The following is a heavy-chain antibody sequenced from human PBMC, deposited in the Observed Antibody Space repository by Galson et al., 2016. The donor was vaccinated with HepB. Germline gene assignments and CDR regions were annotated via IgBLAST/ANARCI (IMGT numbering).Heavy chain of an antibody. CDR1: GFTFNSYG. CDR2: IWYDRNNK. V-gene: IGHV3-33*01. J-gene: IGHJ4*02. CDR3: ARDRYGDYLDY. D-gene: IGHD4-17*01. Sequence: SLRLSCAASGFTFNSYGMHWVRQAPGKGLEWVAIIWYDRNNKSYADSVKGRFTISRDISKNTLYLQMNSLRAEDTAVYYCARDRYGDYLDYWGQGTLVTVSS.